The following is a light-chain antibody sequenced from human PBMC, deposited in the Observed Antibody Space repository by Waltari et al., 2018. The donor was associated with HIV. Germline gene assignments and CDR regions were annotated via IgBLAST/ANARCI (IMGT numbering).Light chain of an antibody. J-gene: IGLJ2*01. V-gene: IGLV1-44*01. CDR3: ETLDDNLNGPV. Sequence: QSVLTQPPSASGTPGQRVTISCSGSSSNIGNNAVSWYQQFPGTAPKLLIYSNNQRPSGVPDRFSGSKPGTSASLAISGLQSEDEANYYCETLDDNLNGPVFGGGTKLTVL. CDR2: SNN. CDR1: SSNIGNNA.